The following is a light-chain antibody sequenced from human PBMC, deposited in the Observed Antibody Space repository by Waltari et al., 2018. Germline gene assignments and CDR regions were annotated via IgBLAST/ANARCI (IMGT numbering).Light chain of an antibody. Sequence: EIVLTQSPATLSLSPGERATLSCRASQSVSSNLAWYQQKPGQTPRLLIYAASDRATGIPARFSGSGSGTDFTLTISSLEPEDFAVYYCQQRSTWPEVTFGPGTKVDIK. J-gene: IGKJ3*01. CDR2: AAS. CDR3: QQRSTWPEVT. V-gene: IGKV3-11*01. CDR1: QSVSSN.